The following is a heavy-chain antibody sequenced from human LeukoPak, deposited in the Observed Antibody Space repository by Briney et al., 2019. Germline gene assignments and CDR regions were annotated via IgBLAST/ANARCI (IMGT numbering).Heavy chain of an antibody. J-gene: IGHJ5*02. D-gene: IGHD3-10*01. CDR1: GGSISSNY. Sequence: SETLSLTCTVSGGSISSNYWSWVRQPPGKGLEWIGEINHSGSTNYNPSLKSRVTISADTSKNQFSLKLSSVTATDTAVYYCARGRPVLLWFGEPSNWFDPWGQGTLVTVSS. V-gene: IGHV4-34*01. CDR3: ARGRPVLLWFGEPSNWFDP. CDR2: INHSGST.